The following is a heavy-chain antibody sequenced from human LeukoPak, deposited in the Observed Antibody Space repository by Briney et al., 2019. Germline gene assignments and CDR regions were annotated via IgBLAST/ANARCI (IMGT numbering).Heavy chain of an antibody. CDR2: IIPIFGTA. Sequence: GASVKVSCKASGYTFTSYGISWVRQAPGQGLEWMGGIIPIFGTANYAQKFQGRVTITADESTSTAYMELSSLRSEDTAVYYCARVGGSSPSPIDYWGQGTLVTVSS. V-gene: IGHV1-69*13. CDR3: ARVGGSSPSPIDY. CDR1: GYTFTSYG. D-gene: IGHD2-15*01. J-gene: IGHJ4*02.